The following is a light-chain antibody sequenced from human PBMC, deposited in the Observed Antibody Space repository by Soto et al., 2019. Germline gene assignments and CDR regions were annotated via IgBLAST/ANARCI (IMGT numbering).Light chain of an antibody. CDR3: QHYNSYPWT. V-gene: IGKV1-5*03. CDR1: QSSSTW. Sequence: DIQMTQSPSTLSASVGDRVTITCRASQSSSTWLAWYQQKPGKAPNRLIYKASHLQSGVPSRFSGSGSGTEFSLTISSVQPDDFAAYCCQHYNSYPWTFGHG. CDR2: KAS. J-gene: IGKJ1*01.